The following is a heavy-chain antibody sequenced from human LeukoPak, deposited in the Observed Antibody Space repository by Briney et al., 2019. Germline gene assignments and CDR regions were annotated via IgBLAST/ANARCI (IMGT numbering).Heavy chain of an antibody. CDR2: IYYSGST. D-gene: IGHD6-13*01. J-gene: IGHJ5*02. Sequence: SETLSLTCTVSGGSISSSSYCWGWIRQPPGKGLEWIGSIYYSGSTYYNPSLKSRVTISVDTSKNQFSLKLSSVTAADTAVYYCARHGSRIAAYWFDPWGQGTLVTVSS. V-gene: IGHV4-39*01. CDR3: ARHGSRIAAYWFDP. CDR1: GGSISSSSYC.